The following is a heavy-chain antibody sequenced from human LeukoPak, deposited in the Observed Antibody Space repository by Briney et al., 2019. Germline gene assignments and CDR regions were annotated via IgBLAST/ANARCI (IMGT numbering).Heavy chain of an antibody. Sequence: GGSLRLSCAASGFTFDDYGMSWVRQAPGKGLEWVSDINWNGDSTSYADSVKGRVTISRDNAKNSLYLQMNSLRAEDTALYHCARDSKSWAGTFDYWGQGTLVTVSS. J-gene: IGHJ4*02. CDR3: ARDSKSWAGTFDY. D-gene: IGHD6-19*01. CDR2: INWNGDST. CDR1: GFTFDDYG. V-gene: IGHV3-20*01.